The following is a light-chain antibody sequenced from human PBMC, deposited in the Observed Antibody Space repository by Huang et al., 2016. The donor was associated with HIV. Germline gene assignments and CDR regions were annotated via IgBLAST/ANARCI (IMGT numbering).Light chain of an antibody. Sequence: EIVMTQSPATLSVSPRETVALSCRASQSLSGNLAWDQHKPGQTPRLLIAATSIRAAGVPGRFSGSGSGAEFTLTISSLLSEDSAVYYCQHYNDWPRTFGQGTKLEIK. V-gene: IGKV3D-15*01. CDR2: ATS. CDR1: QSLSGN. CDR3: QHYNDWPRT. J-gene: IGKJ2*01.